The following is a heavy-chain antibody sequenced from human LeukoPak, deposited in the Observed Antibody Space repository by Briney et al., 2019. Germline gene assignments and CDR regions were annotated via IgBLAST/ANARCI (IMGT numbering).Heavy chain of an antibody. V-gene: IGHV1-8*01. CDR1: GYTFTSYD. CDR2: MNPNSGNT. Sequence: ASVKVSCKASGYTFTSYDINWVRQATGQGFEWMGWMNPNSGNTGYAQKFQGRVTMTRNTSISTAYMELSSLRSEDTAVYYCARGISGLWFGNYYYYYYMDVWGKGTTVTVSS. D-gene: IGHD3-10*01. CDR3: ARGISGLWFGNYYYYYYMDV. J-gene: IGHJ6*03.